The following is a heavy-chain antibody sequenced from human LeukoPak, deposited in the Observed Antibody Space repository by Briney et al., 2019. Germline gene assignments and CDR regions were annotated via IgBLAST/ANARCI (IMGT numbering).Heavy chain of an antibody. Sequence: SETLSLSCTVSGGSISSYCRSWVRQPPGKGLEWIGCMFYSGSTYYNPSLQSRVTMSVDKSRNQFSLTLSSVPAADTAVYYCTGLELPQPKRFDYWGQETLVTVSS. J-gene: IGHJ4*02. V-gene: IGHV4-59*04. CDR2: MFYSGST. D-gene: IGHD1-26*01. CDR3: TGLELPQPKRFDY. CDR1: GGSISSYC.